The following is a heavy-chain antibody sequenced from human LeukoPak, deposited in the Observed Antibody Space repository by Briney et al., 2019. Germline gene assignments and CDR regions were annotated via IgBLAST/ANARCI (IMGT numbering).Heavy chain of an antibody. CDR3: ARGNPPPAAPAGNYFDY. D-gene: IGHD2-2*01. CDR1: GGSFSGYY. V-gene: IGHV4-34*01. Sequence: SETLSLTCAVYGGSFSGYYWSWIRQPPGKGLEWIGEINHSGSTNYNPSLKSRVTISVDTSKYQFSLKLSSVTAADTAVYYCARGNPPPAAPAGNYFDYWGQGTLVTVSS. J-gene: IGHJ4*02. CDR2: INHSGST.